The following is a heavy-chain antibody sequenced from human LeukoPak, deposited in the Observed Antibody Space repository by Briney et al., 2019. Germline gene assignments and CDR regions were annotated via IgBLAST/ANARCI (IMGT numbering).Heavy chain of an antibody. V-gene: IGHV1-2*02. CDR3: ARDQRGSMVRGVIGYYYGMDV. J-gene: IGHJ6*04. CDR1: GYTFTGYY. D-gene: IGHD3-10*01. Sequence: ASVKVSCKASGYTFTGYYMHWVRQAPGQGLEWMGWINPNSGGTNYAQKFQGRVTMTRDTSISTAYMELSRLRSDDTAVYYCARDQRGSMVRGVIGYYYGMDVWGKGTTVTVSS. CDR2: INPNSGGT.